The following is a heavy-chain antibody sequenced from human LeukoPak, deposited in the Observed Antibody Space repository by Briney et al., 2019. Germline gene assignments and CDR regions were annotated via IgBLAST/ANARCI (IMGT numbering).Heavy chain of an antibody. Sequence: SETLSPTCTVSGGSISSYYWSWIRQPPGKGLEWIGYIYYSGSTYYNPSLKSRVTISVDTSKNQFSLKLSSVTAADTAVYYCARYNWGPFDYWGQGTLVTVSS. CDR3: ARYNWGPFDY. CDR1: GGSISSYY. V-gene: IGHV4-30-4*08. CDR2: IYYSGST. D-gene: IGHD1-20*01. J-gene: IGHJ4*02.